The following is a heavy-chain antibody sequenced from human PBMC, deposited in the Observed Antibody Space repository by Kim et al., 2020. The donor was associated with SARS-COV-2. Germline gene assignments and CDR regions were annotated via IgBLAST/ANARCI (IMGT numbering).Heavy chain of an antibody. J-gene: IGHJ5*02. D-gene: IGHD4-17*01. CDR3: AREGGDGLSSTPNL. CDR1: GFTFSRSR. CDR2: INRDGSQK. V-gene: IGHV3-7*01. Sequence: GGSLRLSCVASGFTFSRSRMSWVRQAPGKTLEWVAYINRDGSQKYNMGSVKGRFIISRDNTKNSLSLQMNNLRVEDTGIYYCAREGGDGLSSTPNLWGQGTPVSVSS.